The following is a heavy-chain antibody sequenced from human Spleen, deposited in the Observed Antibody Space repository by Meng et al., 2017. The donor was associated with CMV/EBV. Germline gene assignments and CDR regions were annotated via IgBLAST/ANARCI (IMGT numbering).Heavy chain of an antibody. V-gene: IGHV4-39*01. J-gene: IGHJ4*02. CDR2: VRYSGTA. CDR3: ARHVYGDSYGF. D-gene: IGHD4-17*01. CDR1: VGSLDNIDYF. Sequence: QRHLHELGPGMLKPSDASSFTCIVSVGSLDNIDYFWYGMRQPPGKGLEWIGSVRYSGTAYYNPSLTSRVTISVDTSKNQFSLNLSSLTAADTAVYYCARHVYGDSYGFWGQGTLVTVSS.